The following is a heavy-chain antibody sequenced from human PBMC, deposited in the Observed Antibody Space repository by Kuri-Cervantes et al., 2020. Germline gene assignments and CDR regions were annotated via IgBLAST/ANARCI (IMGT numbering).Heavy chain of an antibody. CDR2: IKQDGSEK. CDR1: GFTFSSYA. Sequence: GESLKISCAASGFTFSSYAMSWVRQAPGKGLEWVANIKQDGSEKYYVDSVKGRFTISRDNAKNSLYLQMNSLRAEDTAVYYCARGFGVFSEFDFDYWGQGTLVTVSS. J-gene: IGHJ4*02. V-gene: IGHV3-7*03. D-gene: IGHD3-3*01. CDR3: ARGFGVFSEFDFDY.